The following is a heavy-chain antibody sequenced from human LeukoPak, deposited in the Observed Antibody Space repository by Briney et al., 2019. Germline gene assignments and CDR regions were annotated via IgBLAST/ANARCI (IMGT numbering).Heavy chain of an antibody. D-gene: IGHD3-22*01. J-gene: IGHJ4*02. CDR2: IWYDGSYK. V-gene: IGHV3-33*08. CDR3: ARGDDHFDSSGYYYYFDY. Sequence: PGGSLRLSCAASGFTFTNYPMHWVRQAPGKGLEWVAVIWYDGSYKYYADSVKGRFTVSRDNSKKTVYLQMNSLGAEDTAVYYCARGDDHFDSSGYYYYFDYWGQGTLVTVSS. CDR1: GFTFTNYP.